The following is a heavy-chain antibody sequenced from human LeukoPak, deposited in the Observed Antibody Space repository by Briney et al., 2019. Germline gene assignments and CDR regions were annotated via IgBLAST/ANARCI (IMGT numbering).Heavy chain of an antibody. CDR3: ASFVVVPAASYYYYYMDV. V-gene: IGHV4-61*02. CDR2: IYTSGST. J-gene: IGHJ6*03. Sequence: PSETLSLTCTVSGGSISSGSYYWSWIRQPAGKGLEWIGRIYTSGSTNYNPSLKSRVTISVDKSKNQFSLKLSSVTAADTAVYYCASFVVVPAASYYYYYMDVWGKGTTVTVSS. D-gene: IGHD2-2*01. CDR1: GGSISSGSYY.